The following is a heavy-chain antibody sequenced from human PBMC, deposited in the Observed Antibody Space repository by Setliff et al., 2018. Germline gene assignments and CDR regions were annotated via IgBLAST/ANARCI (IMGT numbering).Heavy chain of an antibody. CDR2: IKQDGSTK. Sequence: GESLKISCVVSGFSFSRHWMSWVRQAPGKGLEWVADIKQDGSTKYYLDPVKGRFTISRDNAKRSLYLQMNGLRADDTGVYYCVRDDADNYDAFDNWGQGTLVTVS. V-gene: IGHV3-7*01. D-gene: IGHD3-22*01. J-gene: IGHJ3*02. CDR1: GFSFSRHW. CDR3: VRDDADNYDAFDN.